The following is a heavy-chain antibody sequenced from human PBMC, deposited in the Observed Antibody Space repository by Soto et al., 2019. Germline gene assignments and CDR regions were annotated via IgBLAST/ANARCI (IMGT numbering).Heavy chain of an antibody. Sequence: SETLSLTCAVSGYSISSGYYWGWIRQPPGKGLEWIGSIYHSGSTYYNPSLKSRVTISVDTSKNQFSLKLSSVTAADTAVYYCARDQGVLTYYYDSSAVGAFDIWGQGTMVTVSS. CDR2: IYHSGST. CDR3: ARDQGVLTYYYDSSAVGAFDI. J-gene: IGHJ3*02. CDR1: GYSISSGYY. V-gene: IGHV4-38-2*02. D-gene: IGHD3-22*01.